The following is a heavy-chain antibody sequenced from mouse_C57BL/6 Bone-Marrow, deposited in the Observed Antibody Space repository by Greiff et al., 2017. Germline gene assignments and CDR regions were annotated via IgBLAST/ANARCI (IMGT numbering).Heavy chain of an antibody. CDR3: ARQRVDY. CDR2: INSYGGST. J-gene: IGHJ2*01. CDR1: DYDFPSHD. Sequence: DVQLLESGGGLVQPGESLKLSCESTDYDFPSHDMSWVRKTPEKRLELVAAINSYGGSTYYPDTMERRFIISRDNTKMTRYLQMGSLRYEDTALYYCARQRVDYWGQGTTLTVSS. V-gene: IGHV5-2*01.